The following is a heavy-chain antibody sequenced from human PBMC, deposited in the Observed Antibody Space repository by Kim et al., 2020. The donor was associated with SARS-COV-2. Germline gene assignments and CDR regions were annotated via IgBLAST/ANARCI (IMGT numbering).Heavy chain of an antibody. Sequence: GESLKISCKGSGYSFTSYWIGWVRQMPGKGLEWMGIIYPGDSDTRYSPSFQGQVTISADKSISTAYLQWSSLKASDTAMYYCARQKGWNTPTDDYYYYMDVWGKGTTVTVSS. D-gene: IGHD1-1*01. CDR1: GYSFTSYW. CDR3: ARQKGWNTPTDDYYYYMDV. J-gene: IGHJ6*03. CDR2: IYPGDSDT. V-gene: IGHV5-51*01.